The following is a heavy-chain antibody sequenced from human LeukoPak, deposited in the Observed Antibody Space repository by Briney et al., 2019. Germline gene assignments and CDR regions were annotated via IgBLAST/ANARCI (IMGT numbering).Heavy chain of an antibody. J-gene: IGHJ5*02. CDR2: IYYSGST. CDR1: GGSISSYY. Sequence: SETLSLACTVSGGSISSYYWSWIRQPPGKGLEWIGYIYYSGSTNYNPSLKSRVTISVDTSKNQFSLKLSSVTAADTAVYYCAKTNPVATNWFDPWGQGTLVTVSS. D-gene: IGHD6-19*01. CDR3: AKTNPVATNWFDP. V-gene: IGHV4-59*08.